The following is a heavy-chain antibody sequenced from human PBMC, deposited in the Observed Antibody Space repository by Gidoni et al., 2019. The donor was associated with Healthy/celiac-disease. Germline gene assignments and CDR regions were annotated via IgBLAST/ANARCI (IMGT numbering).Heavy chain of an antibody. V-gene: IGHV3-30*18. CDR3: AKMAWDYYDSSGYYPNDY. J-gene: IGHJ4*02. CDR2: ISYDGSNK. Sequence: QVQLVESGGGVVQPGRSLRLSCAASGFTFSRYGLHWVRQAQGKGLECVEVISYDGSNKYYADSVKGRFTIARDNSKNTLYLQMNSLRAEDTAVYYCAKMAWDYYDSSGYYPNDYWGQGTLVTVSS. D-gene: IGHD3-22*01. CDR1: GFTFSRYG.